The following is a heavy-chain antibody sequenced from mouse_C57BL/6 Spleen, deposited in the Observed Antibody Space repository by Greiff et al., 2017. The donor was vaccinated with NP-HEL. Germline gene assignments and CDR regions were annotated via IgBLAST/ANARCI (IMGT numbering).Heavy chain of an antibody. CDR1: GFTFSSYT. CDR3: ARETVSSFYYFDY. D-gene: IGHD1-1*01. J-gene: IGHJ2*01. Sequence: EVKLVESGGGLVKPGGSLKLSCAASGFTFSSYTMSWVRQTPEKRLEWVATISDGGSYTYYPDNVKGRFTISRDNAKNNLYLQMSHLKSEDTAMYYCARETVSSFYYFDYWGQGTTLTVSS. CDR2: ISDGGSYT. V-gene: IGHV5-4*01.